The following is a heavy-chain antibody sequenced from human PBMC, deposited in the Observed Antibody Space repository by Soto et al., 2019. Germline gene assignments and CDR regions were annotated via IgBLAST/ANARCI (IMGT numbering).Heavy chain of an antibody. D-gene: IGHD1-1*01. Sequence: GGSLRLSCAASGFTFSSYAMSWVRQAPGKGLDWVSCISGSGGTTYYADSVKGRFTISRDNAKNTLYLQMNGLRAEDTALYYCVRMLDRDFWGQGTLVTVSS. CDR2: ISGSGGTT. J-gene: IGHJ4*02. CDR1: GFTFSSYA. CDR3: VRMLDRDF. V-gene: IGHV3-23*01.